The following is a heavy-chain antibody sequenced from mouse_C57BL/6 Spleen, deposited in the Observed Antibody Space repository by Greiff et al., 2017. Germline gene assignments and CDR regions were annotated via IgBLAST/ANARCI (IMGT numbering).Heavy chain of an antibody. CDR1: GYTFTSYW. CDR2: IDPSDSYT. Sequence: QVQLQQPGAELVRPGPSVKLSCKASGYTFTSYWMHWVKQRPGQGLEWIGVIDPSDSYTNYNQKFKGKATLTVDTSSSTAYMQLSSLTSAVSAVYYSARRGIYYGSNYVCYAMDDWGQGTSVTVSA. D-gene: IGHD1-1*01. CDR3: ARRGIYYGSNYVCYAMDD. V-gene: IGHV1-59*01. J-gene: IGHJ4*01.